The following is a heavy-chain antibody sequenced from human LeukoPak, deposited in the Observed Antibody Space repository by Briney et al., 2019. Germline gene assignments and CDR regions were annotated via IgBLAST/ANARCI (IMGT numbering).Heavy chain of an antibody. CDR2: ITGSGGST. J-gene: IGHJ4*02. D-gene: IGHD3-10*01. CDR1: GFTFSNYG. V-gene: IGHV3-21*01. Sequence: GGTLRLSCAASGFTFSNYGLSWVRQAPGKGLEWVSGITGSGGSTYYADSMKGRFTISRDNAKNSLYLQMDSLRAEDTAVYYCARDGITMRILEYWGQGTLVTVSS. CDR3: ARDGITMRILEY.